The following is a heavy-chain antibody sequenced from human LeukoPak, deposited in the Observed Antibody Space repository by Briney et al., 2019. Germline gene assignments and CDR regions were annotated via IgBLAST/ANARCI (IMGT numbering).Heavy chain of an antibody. CDR1: GFTFSNYW. D-gene: IGHD3-16*02. J-gene: IGHJ4*02. Sequence: GGSLRLSCAASGFTFSNYWMSWVRQAPGKGLEWVAAIKPDGSEKYYVDSVKGRFTISRDNAKNSLYLQMNSLRAEDTAVYYCARDFRYDYVWGSYRTYRYYFDYWGQGTLVTVSS. V-gene: IGHV3-7*01. CDR2: IKPDGSEK. CDR3: ARDFRYDYVWGSYRTYRYYFDY.